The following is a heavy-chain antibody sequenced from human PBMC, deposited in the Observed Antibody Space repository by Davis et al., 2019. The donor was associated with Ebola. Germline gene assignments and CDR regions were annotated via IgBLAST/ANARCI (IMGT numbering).Heavy chain of an antibody. V-gene: IGHV3-23*01. CDR3: AKDGRYYYDSSGYY. CDR2: ISGSGGTT. CDR1: VITFSSYA. J-gene: IGHJ4*02. D-gene: IGHD3-22*01. Sequence: GGSLRLSCADSVITFSSYAMTWVRQAPGKGLEWVSAISGSGGTTYYAGSVKGRFTVSRDNSKNTLYLQMNSLRAEDTAVYYCAKDGRYYYDSSGYYWGQGTLITVSS.